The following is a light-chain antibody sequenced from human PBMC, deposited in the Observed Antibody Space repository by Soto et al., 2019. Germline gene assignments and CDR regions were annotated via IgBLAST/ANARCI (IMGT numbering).Light chain of an antibody. CDR3: QQYFGSPLT. V-gene: IGKV4-1*01. J-gene: IGKJ4*01. CDR2: WAS. CDR1: QSVLYDTNNRNY. Sequence: DIVMTQSPDSLAASLGERATINCKSSQSVLYDTNNRNYLAWYQQKPGQPPKLLIYWASTRESGVPDRFSGSGSGTDFTFTISGLQAEDVAVYYCQQYFGSPLTFGGGTKVEIK.